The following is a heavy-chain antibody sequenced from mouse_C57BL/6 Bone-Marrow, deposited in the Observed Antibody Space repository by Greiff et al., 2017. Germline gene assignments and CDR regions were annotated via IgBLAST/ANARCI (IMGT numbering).Heavy chain of an antibody. CDR1: GYTFTSYW. V-gene: IGHV1-69*01. J-gene: IGHJ3*01. CDR2: IDPSDSYT. CDR3: ARRDGYFSWFAY. D-gene: IGHD2-3*01. Sequence: VHLQQPGAELVMPGASVKLSCKASGYTFTSYWMHWVKQRPGQGLEWIGEIDPSDSYTNYNQKFKGKSTLTVDKSSSTAYMQLSSLTSEDSAVYYCARRDGYFSWFAYWGQGTLVTVSA.